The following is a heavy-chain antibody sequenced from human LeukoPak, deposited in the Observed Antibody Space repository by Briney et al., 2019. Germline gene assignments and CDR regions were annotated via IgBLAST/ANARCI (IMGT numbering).Heavy chain of an antibody. Sequence: SETLSLTCTVPGGSISSYYWSWIRQPAGQGLEWIGRIYSSGSTNYNPSFESRVTMSVDTSKNQFCLRLSSVTAADTAVYYCARSPVVIYDYFDYWGQGTLVTVSS. CDR2: IYSSGST. J-gene: IGHJ4*02. CDR3: ARSPVVIYDYFDY. CDR1: GGSISSYY. D-gene: IGHD2/OR15-2a*01. V-gene: IGHV4-4*07.